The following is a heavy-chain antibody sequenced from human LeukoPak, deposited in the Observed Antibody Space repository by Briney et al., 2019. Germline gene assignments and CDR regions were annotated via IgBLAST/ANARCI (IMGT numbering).Heavy chain of an antibody. CDR3: ARPRIAVAGTGWFDP. J-gene: IGHJ5*02. Sequence: SETLSLTCTVSGGSISSSIYYWGWIRQPPGKGLEWIGSIYYSGSTYYNPSLKSRVTISVDTSKNQFSLKLSSVTAADTAVYYCARPRIAVAGTGWFDPWGQGTLVTVSS. D-gene: IGHD6-19*01. CDR1: GGSISSSIYY. V-gene: IGHV4-39*01. CDR2: IYYSGST.